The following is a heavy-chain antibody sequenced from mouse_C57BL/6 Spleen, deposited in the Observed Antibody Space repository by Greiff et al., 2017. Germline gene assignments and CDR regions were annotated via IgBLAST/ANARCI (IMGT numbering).Heavy chain of an antibody. CDR2: ISYDGSN. CDR3: ARGDGYYVWFAY. D-gene: IGHD2-3*01. J-gene: IGHJ3*01. CDR1: GYSITSGYY. V-gene: IGHV3-6*01. Sequence: VQLKESGPGLVKPSQSLSLTCSVTGYSITSGYYWNWIRQFPGNKLEWMGYISYDGSNNYNPSLKNRISITRDTSKNQFFLKLNSVTTEDTATYYCARGDGYYVWFAYWGQGTLVTVSA.